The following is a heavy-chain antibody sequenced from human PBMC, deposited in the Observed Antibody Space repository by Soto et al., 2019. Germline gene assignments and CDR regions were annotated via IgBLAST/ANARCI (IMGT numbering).Heavy chain of an antibody. D-gene: IGHD2-21*02. J-gene: IGHJ5*02. CDR1: GYTFTGYY. Sequence: ASVKVSCKASGYTFTGYYMHWVRQAPGQGLEWMGWIKPNSGGTNYAQKFRGWVTMTRDTSISTAYMELSRLRSDDTAVYYCARARDGGNSNWFDPWGQGTLVTVSS. CDR2: IKPNSGGT. CDR3: ARARDGGNSNWFDP. V-gene: IGHV1-2*04.